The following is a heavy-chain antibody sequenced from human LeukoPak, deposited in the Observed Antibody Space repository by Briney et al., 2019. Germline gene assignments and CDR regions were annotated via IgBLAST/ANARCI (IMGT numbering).Heavy chain of an antibody. J-gene: IGHJ4*02. V-gene: IGHV3-21*01. Sequence: MAGGSLRLSCAASGFTFSSYSMNWVRQAPGKGLEWVSSISSSSSYIYYADSVKGRFTISRDNAKNSLYLQMNSLRAEDTAVYYWARVDTIFGVVIPTFDYWGQGTLVTVSS. D-gene: IGHD3-3*01. CDR1: GFTFSSYS. CDR2: ISSSSSYI. CDR3: ARVDTIFGVVIPTFDY.